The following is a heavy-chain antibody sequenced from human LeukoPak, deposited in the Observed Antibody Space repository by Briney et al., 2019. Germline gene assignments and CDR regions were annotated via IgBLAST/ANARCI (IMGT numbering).Heavy chain of an antibody. Sequence: ASVKVSCKASGYTFTGYYMHWVRQAPGQGLEWMGWINPNSGGTNYAQKFQGRVTMTRDTSISTAYMELSRLRSDDTAVYYCARPSIAARYGPSNWFDPWGQGTLVTVSS. CDR2: INPNSGGT. CDR1: GYTFTGYY. V-gene: IGHV1-2*02. CDR3: ARPSIAARYGPSNWFDP. J-gene: IGHJ5*02. D-gene: IGHD6-6*01.